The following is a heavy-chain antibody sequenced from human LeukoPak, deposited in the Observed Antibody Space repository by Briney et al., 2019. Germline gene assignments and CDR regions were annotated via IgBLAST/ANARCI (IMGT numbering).Heavy chain of an antibody. Sequence: SETLSLTCTVYGVSISSYYWSWLRQAQGKGLEWCGYIYYSGSTNYNPSLKSRVTISVDTPKNQFSLKLSSVTAADTAVYYCARALRYCSSTSCYTGAFDIWGQGTMVTVSS. CDR1: GVSISSYY. D-gene: IGHD2-2*02. V-gene: IGHV4-59*01. CDR2: IYYSGST. J-gene: IGHJ3*02. CDR3: ARALRYCSSTSCYTGAFDI.